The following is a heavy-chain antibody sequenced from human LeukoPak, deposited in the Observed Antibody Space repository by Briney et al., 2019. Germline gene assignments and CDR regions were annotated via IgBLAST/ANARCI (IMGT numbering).Heavy chain of an antibody. Sequence: GGSLRLSCAASGFTFSSYSMNWVRQAPGKGLEWVSHISSSSSTIYYADSVKGRFTISRDNAKNSLYLQMNSLRAEDTALYYCARELRDDFWSGYPDLNWFDPWGQGTLVTVSS. CDR3: ARELRDDFWSGYPDLNWFDP. D-gene: IGHD3-3*01. V-gene: IGHV3-48*01. CDR1: GFTFSSYS. J-gene: IGHJ5*02. CDR2: ISSSSSTI.